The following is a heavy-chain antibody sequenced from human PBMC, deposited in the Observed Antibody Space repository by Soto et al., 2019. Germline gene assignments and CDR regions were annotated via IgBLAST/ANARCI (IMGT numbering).Heavy chain of an antibody. CDR3: ARWGMGYYYDSSPIDY. CDR2: IYPGDSDT. V-gene: IGHV5-51*01. CDR1: GYRFTNYW. D-gene: IGHD3-22*01. Sequence: PGESLKISCKCSGYRFTNYWIGWVRQMPGKGLEWMGIIYPGDSDTRYSPSFQGQVTISADKSISTAYLQWSSLKASDTAMYYCARWGMGYYYDSSPIDYWGQGTLVTVSS. J-gene: IGHJ4*02.